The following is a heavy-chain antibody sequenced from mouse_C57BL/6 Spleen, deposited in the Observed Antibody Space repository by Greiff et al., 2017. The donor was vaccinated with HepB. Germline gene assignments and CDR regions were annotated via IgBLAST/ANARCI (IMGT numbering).Heavy chain of an antibody. J-gene: IGHJ2*01. CDR3: SSNWDALDY. CDR1: GYTFTSYC. V-gene: IGHV1-64*01. CDR2: IHPNSGST. D-gene: IGHD4-1*01. Sequence: VKLQQPGAELVKPGASVKLSCKASGYTFTSYCMHWVKQRPGQGLEWIGMIHPNSGSTNYNEKFKSKATLTVDKSSSTAYMQLSSLTSEDSAVYYCSSNWDALDYRGQGTTLTVAS.